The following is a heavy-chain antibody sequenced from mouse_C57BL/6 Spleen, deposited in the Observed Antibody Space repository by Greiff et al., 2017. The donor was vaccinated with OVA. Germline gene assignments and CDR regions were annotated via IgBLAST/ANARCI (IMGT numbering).Heavy chain of an antibody. Sequence: EVMLVESGGGLVKPGGSLKLSCAASGFTFSDYGMHWVRQAPEKGLEWVAYISSGSSTIYYADTVKGRFTISRDNAKNTLFLQMTSLRSEDTAMYYCARGGYYSNYDWYFDVWGTGTTVTVSS. D-gene: IGHD2-5*01. V-gene: IGHV5-17*01. CDR3: ARGGYYSNYDWYFDV. CDR1: GFTFSDYG. CDR2: ISSGSSTI. J-gene: IGHJ1*03.